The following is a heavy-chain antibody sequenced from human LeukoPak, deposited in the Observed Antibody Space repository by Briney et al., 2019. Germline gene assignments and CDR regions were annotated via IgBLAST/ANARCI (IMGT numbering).Heavy chain of an antibody. J-gene: IGHJ4*02. V-gene: IGHV3-23*01. CDR2: ISGSGGST. Sequence: GGSLRLSCAASGFTFSSYAMSWVRQAPGKGLEWVSAISGSGGSTYYADSVRGRFTISRDNSKNTLYLQMNSLRAEDTAVYYCAKASAMIVVVSKHFDYWGQGTLVTVSS. CDR3: AKASAMIVVVSKHFDY. CDR1: GFTFSSYA. D-gene: IGHD3-22*01.